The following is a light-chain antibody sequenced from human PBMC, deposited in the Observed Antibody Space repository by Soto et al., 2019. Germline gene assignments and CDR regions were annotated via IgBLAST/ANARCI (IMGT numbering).Light chain of an antibody. CDR3: QQYNKSPPT. CDR1: QSVSSS. V-gene: IGKV3-15*01. CDR2: GAS. J-gene: IGKJ1*01. Sequence: EIVMTQSPATLSVSPGERATLSCRASQSVSSSFVSCQQKPGQAPRLLIYGASTRDTGISARFSGSGSGTEFTLTISSLQSGDFAVYHCQQYNKSPPTFGQGTKVEVK.